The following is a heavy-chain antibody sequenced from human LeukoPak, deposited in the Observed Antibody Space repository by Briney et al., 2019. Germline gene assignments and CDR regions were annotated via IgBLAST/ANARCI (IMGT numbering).Heavy chain of an antibody. Sequence: GRSLRLSCVASGFTFSTYWMHWVRQAPGKGLVSVSRINSEGSSTSFADSVKGRVTISRDNAKNTLYLQMNSLRADDTAVYYCARYCGSTSCPDAFDMWGQGKRVTVSS. D-gene: IGHD2-2*01. V-gene: IGHV3-74*01. CDR3: ARYCGSTSCPDAFDM. CDR1: GFTFSTYW. J-gene: IGHJ3*02. CDR2: INSEGSST.